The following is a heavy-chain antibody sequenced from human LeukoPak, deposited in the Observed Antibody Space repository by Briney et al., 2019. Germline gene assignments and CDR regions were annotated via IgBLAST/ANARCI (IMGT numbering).Heavy chain of an antibody. Sequence: GGSLRLSCAASGFTFSSYWMHWVRHAPGKGLEWVSSNADSVKGRFTISRDNSKNTLFLQMNNLRVEDTAVYYCAKDRRPEGSYGYFDYCGQGTLVTVSS. CDR3: AKDRRPEGSYGYFDY. D-gene: IGHD5-18*01. CDR1: GFTFSSYW. V-gene: IGHV3-74*01. J-gene: IGHJ4*02.